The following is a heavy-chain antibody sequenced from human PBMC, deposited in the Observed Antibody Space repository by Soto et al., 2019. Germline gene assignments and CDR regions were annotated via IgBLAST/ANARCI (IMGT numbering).Heavy chain of an antibody. CDR2: ISGGGGSS. V-gene: IGHV3-23*01. Sequence: EVQLLESGGGLVQPGGSLRLSCAASGFTFSNYAISSVRQAPGKGREWGSGISGGGGSSYYAESVNGRFTISRDNSKNTLYLQMNSLRADDTAVYYCAHNCGVDCHSVFFSWGQGTLVIVSS. D-gene: IGHD2-21*02. CDR1: GFTFSNYA. CDR3: AHNCGVDCHSVFFS. J-gene: IGHJ5*02.